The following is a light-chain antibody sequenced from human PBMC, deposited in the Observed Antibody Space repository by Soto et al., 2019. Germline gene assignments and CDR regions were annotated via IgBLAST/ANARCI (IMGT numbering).Light chain of an antibody. J-gene: IGLJ1*01. CDR2: EVT. CDR3: NSLRVNHLYV. V-gene: IGLV2-23*02. CDR1: SSDLGNYNL. Sequence: QSVLTQPASVSGSPGQSITISCTGTSSDLGNYNLVSWFQQHPGKAPKLIIYEVTHRPAGISDRFSASKSGNTASLTISGLQAEDEADYYCNSLRVNHLYVFGSGTKLTVL.